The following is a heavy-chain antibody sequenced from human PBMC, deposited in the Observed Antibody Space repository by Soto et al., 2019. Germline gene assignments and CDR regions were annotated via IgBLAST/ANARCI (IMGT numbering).Heavy chain of an antibody. Sequence: ASVKVSCKASGYIFTNHYIHWVRQAPGQGLEWMGIINPSGGSTNYLQKFQGRITMTRDTSTSTVYMELSSLRSEDTAVYFCARADYYDSSGFYYDCWGQGSLGTVSS. J-gene: IGHJ4*02. CDR2: INPSGGST. CDR3: ARADYYDSSGFYYDC. D-gene: IGHD3-22*01. CDR1: GYIFTNHY. V-gene: IGHV1-46*01.